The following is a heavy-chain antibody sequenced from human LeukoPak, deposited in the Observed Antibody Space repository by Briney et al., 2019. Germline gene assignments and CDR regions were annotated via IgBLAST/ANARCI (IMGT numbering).Heavy chain of an antibody. D-gene: IGHD4-11*01. Sequence: PETLSLTCAVYGGSFSGDYWSWIRQPPGKGLEWIGEINHSGSTNYNPSLKSRVTISVDTSKNQFSLKLSSVTAADTAVYYCARGRSYSNYVRNWFDPWGQGTLVTVSS. CDR1: GGSFSGDY. CDR3: ARGRSYSNYVRNWFDP. V-gene: IGHV4-34*01. CDR2: INHSGST. J-gene: IGHJ5*02.